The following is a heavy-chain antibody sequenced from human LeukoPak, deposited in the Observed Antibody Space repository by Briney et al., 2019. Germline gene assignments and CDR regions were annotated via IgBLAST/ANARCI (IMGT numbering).Heavy chain of an antibody. V-gene: IGHV1-2*02. CDR2: INPNSGGT. J-gene: IGHJ4*02. D-gene: IGHD5-24*01. CDR3: ARVEMATPTLQDY. Sequence: ASVKVSCKASGYTFTGYYMHWVRQAPGQGLEWMGWINPNSGGTNYAQKFQGRVTMTRDTSISTAYMELSRLRSDDTAVYYCARVEMATPTLQDYWGQGTLVTVS. CDR1: GYTFTGYY.